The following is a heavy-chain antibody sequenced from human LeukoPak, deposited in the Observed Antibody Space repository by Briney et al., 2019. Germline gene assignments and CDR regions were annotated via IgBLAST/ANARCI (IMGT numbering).Heavy chain of an antibody. CDR2: IKSKTDGGTT. D-gene: IGHD4-23*01. CDR3: TPVPTWLATVANGY. CDR1: GFTFSNAW. V-gene: IGHV3-15*01. Sequence: GGSLRLSCAASGFTFSNAWMSWVRQAPGKGLEWVGRIKSKTDGGTTDYAAPVKGRFTISRDDSKNTLYLQMNSLKTEDTAVYYCTPVPTWLATVANGYWGQGTLVTVSS. J-gene: IGHJ4*02.